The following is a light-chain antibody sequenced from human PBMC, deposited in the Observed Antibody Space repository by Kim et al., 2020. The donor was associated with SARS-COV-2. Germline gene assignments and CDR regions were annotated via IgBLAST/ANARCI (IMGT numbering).Light chain of an antibody. CDR2: QDT. J-gene: IGLJ2*01. CDR1: KLEDKY. CDR3: QTWDSSSVI. Sequence: VSPGQTASITCSGDKLEDKYVFWYQQKAGQSTVLLIYQDTKGPSGIPERFSGSNSGNTATLTISGTQAMDEADDYCQTWDSSSVIFGGGTQLTVL. V-gene: IGLV3-1*01.